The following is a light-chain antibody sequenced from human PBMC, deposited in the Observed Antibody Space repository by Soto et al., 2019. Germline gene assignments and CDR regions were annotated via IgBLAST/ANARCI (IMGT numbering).Light chain of an antibody. CDR3: SLSYSGIRV. Sequence: QAVVTQEPSLTVSPGGTVTLTCGSSTGTVTTRHYPYWFQQKPGQAPRTLIFDTDNKHSWTPARFSGSLLGGKSALTLSGAQPDDEADYYCSLSYSGIRVFGGGTKLTGL. J-gene: IGLJ3*02. CDR1: TGTVTTRHY. CDR2: DTD. V-gene: IGLV7-46*01.